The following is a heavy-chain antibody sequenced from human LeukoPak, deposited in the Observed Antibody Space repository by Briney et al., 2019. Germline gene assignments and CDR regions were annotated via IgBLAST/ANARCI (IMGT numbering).Heavy chain of an antibody. J-gene: IGHJ3*02. Sequence: PSETLSLTCEVHGESISGYHWSWIRQSPGKGLEWIANIYYDGYTYYNPSLKSRVTTSVDTSKNQFSLKLTSVTAADRAIYYCARVGWRWEPRAFDIWGQGTMVTVSS. CDR2: IYYDGYT. CDR1: GESISGYH. V-gene: IGHV4-34*01. CDR3: ARVGWRWEPRAFDI. D-gene: IGHD1-26*01.